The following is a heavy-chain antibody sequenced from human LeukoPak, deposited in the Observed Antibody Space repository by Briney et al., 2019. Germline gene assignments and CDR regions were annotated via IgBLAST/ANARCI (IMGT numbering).Heavy chain of an antibody. CDR2: INHLGST. J-gene: IGHJ5*02. D-gene: IGHD3-3*01. Sequence: PSETLSLTCAAYGGSFSDYYWTWIRQPPGKGLEWIGEINHLGSTNYNPSLKSRVTISLDTSKNHFSLNLTSVTAADTAVYYCATFWPLDRIDPWGQGTLVTVSS. CDR3: ATFWPLDRIDP. CDR1: GGSFSDYY. V-gene: IGHV4-34*01.